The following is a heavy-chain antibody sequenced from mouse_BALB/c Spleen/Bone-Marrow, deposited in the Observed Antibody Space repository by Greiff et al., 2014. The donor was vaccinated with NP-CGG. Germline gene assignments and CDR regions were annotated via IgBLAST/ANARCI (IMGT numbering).Heavy chain of an antibody. Sequence: VQLKESGPELEKPGASVRISCKASGYSFTGYNIKWVRQSNGKSLEWIGYIDPYSGGTSYYQRFKDRATLTVDKSSSTAYMQLKSPTSEDSAVYYCARSLLRRDALDYWGQGTSVTVSS. CDR3: ARSLLRRDALDY. CDR2: IDPYSGGT. CDR1: GYSFTGYN. J-gene: IGHJ4*01. D-gene: IGHD2-12*01. V-gene: IGHV1S135*01.